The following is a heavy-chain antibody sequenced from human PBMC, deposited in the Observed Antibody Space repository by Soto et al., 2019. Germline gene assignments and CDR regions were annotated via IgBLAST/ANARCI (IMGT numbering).Heavy chain of an antibody. D-gene: IGHD3-22*01. J-gene: IGHJ5*02. CDR1: GASVSDGY. CDR2: MYFGGSF. Sequence: TXSLTCTVSGASVSDGYWSWIRQPPGKGLEWIGFMYFGGSFNYNPSLTSRVTLSVETSKNQFSMRVTSVTAADTAVYYCEXSYYDSTGFAVDPWGQGTRVTVSS. V-gene: IGHV4-59*02. CDR3: EXSYYDSTGFAVDP.